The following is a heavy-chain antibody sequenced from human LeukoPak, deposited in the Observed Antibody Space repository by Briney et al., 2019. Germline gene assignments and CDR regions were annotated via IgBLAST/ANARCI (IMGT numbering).Heavy chain of an antibody. Sequence: GASVKVSCKASGFTFTSSAMQWVRQARGQRLEWIGCIVVGSGNTNYAQKFQERITITRDMSTSTAYMELSSLRSEDTAVYYCAANTPRVVREDAFDIWGQGTMVTVSS. CDR3: AANTPRVVREDAFDI. CDR2: IVVGSGNT. D-gene: IGHD2-21*01. V-gene: IGHV1-58*02. J-gene: IGHJ3*02. CDR1: GFTFTSSA.